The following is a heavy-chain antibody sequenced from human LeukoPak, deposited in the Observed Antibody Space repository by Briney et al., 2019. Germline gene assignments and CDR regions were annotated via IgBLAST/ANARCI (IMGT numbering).Heavy chain of an antibody. J-gene: IGHJ6*02. D-gene: IGHD2/OR15-2a*01. V-gene: IGHV3-74*01. Sequence: GGSLRLSCVASGFTFSSRWMHWVRLAPGKGLVWVSIINTDGSTTRYADFVEGRFTISRDNARNTLYLEMNSLRVEDTAVYFCARDISRTMDVWGQGTTVTV. CDR3: ARDISRTMDV. CDR2: INTDGSTT. CDR1: GFTFSSRW.